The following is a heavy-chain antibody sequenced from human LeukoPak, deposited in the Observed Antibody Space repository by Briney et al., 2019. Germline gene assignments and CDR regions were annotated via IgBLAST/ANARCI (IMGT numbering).Heavy chain of an antibody. V-gene: IGHV1-18*01. J-gene: IGHJ4*02. CDR2: ISAYNGNT. Sequence: ASVTVSCKASGYTFTSYGISWVRQAPGQGLEWMGWISAYNGNTNYAQKLQGRVTMTTNTSTSTAYMELRSLRSDDTAVYYCATIAVGLPGDYWGQGTLVTVSS. CDR3: ATIAVGLPGDY. D-gene: IGHD6-19*01. CDR1: GYTFTSYG.